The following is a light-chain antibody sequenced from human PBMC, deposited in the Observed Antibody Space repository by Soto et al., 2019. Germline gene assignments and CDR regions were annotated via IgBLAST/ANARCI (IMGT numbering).Light chain of an antibody. Sequence: DIQMIQSPATLSASVGDRITITCRASENIFKYVAWYQQTSGSAPNLLIYAASDLESGVPSRFSGSGSGTEFSLTIVNLQPNDSATYYWHHYNTLSIAFGRGTKVEVK. CDR1: ENIFKY. CDR2: AAS. J-gene: IGKJ4*01. CDR3: HHYNTLSIA. V-gene: IGKV1-5*01.